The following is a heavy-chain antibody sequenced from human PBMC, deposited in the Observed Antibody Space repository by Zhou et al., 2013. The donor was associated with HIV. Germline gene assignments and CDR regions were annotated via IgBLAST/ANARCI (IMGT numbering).Heavy chain of an antibody. J-gene: IGHJ5*02. D-gene: IGHD2-8*01. CDR3: ARVTPVNCKNGVCVGWSDP. V-gene: IGHV1-2*02. CDR2: INPNSGGT. Sequence: QVQLVQSGAEVKKPGASVKVSCKASGYTFTGYYMHWVRQAPGQGLEWMGWINPNSGGTNYAQKFQGRVTMTRDTSISTAYMELSRLRSDDTAFYYCARVTPVNCKNGVCVGWSDPWGQGTLVTVSS. CDR1: GYTFTGYY.